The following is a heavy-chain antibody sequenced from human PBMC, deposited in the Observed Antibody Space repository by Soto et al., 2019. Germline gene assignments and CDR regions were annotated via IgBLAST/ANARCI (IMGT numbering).Heavy chain of an antibody. Sequence: QVQLVESGGGVVQPGGSLRLSCAASGFTFSNYAMHWVRQAPGKELEWVAAISYHGTNKYYADSVKGRFTFSRDNSKNTLYLQMNSLRAEDTAVYYCARDSVYDFWSGYYLAERYFDYWGQGTLVTVSS. CDR3: ARDSVYDFWSGYYLAERYFDY. CDR2: ISYHGTNK. J-gene: IGHJ4*02. CDR1: GFTFSNYA. V-gene: IGHV3-30-3*01. D-gene: IGHD3-3*01.